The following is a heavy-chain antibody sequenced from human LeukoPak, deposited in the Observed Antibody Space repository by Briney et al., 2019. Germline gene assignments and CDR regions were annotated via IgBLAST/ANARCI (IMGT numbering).Heavy chain of an antibody. V-gene: IGHV4-34*01. Sequence: SETLSLTCAVYGGSFSGYYWSWIRQPPGKGPEWIGEINHSGSTNYNPSLKSRVTISLDTSKNQFSLKLSSVTAADTAVYYCGYSSSWYSGGIDYWGQGTLVTVSS. J-gene: IGHJ4*02. CDR3: GYSSSWYSGGIDY. CDR2: INHSGST. CDR1: GGSFSGYY. D-gene: IGHD6-13*01.